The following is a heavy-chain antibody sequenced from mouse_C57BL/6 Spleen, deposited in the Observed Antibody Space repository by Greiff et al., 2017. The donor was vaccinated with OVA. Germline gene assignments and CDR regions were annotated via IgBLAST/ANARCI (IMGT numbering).Heavy chain of an antibody. CDR1: GYAFSSYW. CDR2: IYPGGGDT. Sequence: QVQLQQSGAELVKPGASVKISCKASGYAFSSYWMHWVKQRPGKGLEWIGQIYPGGGDTNYNGKFKGKATLTAAKSSSTAYMQLSSLTSEESAVYFCARCEYGGDYYAMDYWGQGTSVTVSS. V-gene: IGHV1-80*01. J-gene: IGHJ4*01. D-gene: IGHD1-2*01. CDR3: ARCEYGGDYYAMDY.